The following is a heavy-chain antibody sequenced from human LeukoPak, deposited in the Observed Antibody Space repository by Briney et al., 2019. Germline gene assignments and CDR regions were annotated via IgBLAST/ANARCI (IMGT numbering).Heavy chain of an antibody. Sequence: ASVKVSCKASGYIFTSYGISWVRQAPGQGLEWMGWISAYNGNTNYAQKLQGRVTMTSDTSTSTAYMELRSLRSDDTAVYYCARDPRRYYYGSGSYPADYWGQGTLVTVSS. J-gene: IGHJ4*02. V-gene: IGHV1-18*01. CDR1: GYIFTSYG. CDR3: ARDPRRYYYGSGSYPADY. D-gene: IGHD3-10*01. CDR2: ISAYNGNT.